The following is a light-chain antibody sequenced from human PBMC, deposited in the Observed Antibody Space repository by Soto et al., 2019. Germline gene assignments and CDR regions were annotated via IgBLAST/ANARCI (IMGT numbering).Light chain of an antibody. J-gene: IGLJ1*01. V-gene: IGLV2-14*03. CDR2: EVS. CDR3: ISYTDSSTFV. Sequence: SALTQPASVSGSPGQSITISCTGTSSDIGGYKYVSWYQQHPDKAPKLMIYEVSNRPSGVPNRFSGSKSGTTASLTISGLRDEDEADYYCISYTDSSTFVFGTGTKATVL. CDR1: SSDIGGYKY.